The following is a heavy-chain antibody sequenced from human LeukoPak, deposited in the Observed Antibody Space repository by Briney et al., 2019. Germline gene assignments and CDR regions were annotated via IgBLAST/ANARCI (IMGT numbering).Heavy chain of an antibody. J-gene: IGHJ3*02. CDR3: ASLVVPAARTNAFDI. CDR2: IYYSGST. D-gene: IGHD2-2*01. V-gene: IGHV4-61*01. Sequence: SETLSLTRTVSGGSVSSGSYYWSWIRQPPGKGLEWIGYIYYSGSTNYNPSLKSRVTISVDTSKNQFSLKLSSVTAADTAVYYCASLVVPAARTNAFDIWGQGTMVTVSS. CDR1: GGSVSSGSYY.